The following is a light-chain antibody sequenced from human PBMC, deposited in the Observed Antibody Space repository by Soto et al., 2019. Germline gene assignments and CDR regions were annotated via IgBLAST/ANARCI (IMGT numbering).Light chain of an antibody. CDR2: GAS. Sequence: EIVMTQSPATLSVSPGEGATLSCRAGQSVSSNLAWYQQKPGQAPRLLIYGASTRATGIPARFSGSGSGTAFTLTISSLQSEDFSVYFCQQYNKWPITFGQGTRLAIK. V-gene: IGKV3-15*01. J-gene: IGKJ5*01. CDR1: QSVSSN. CDR3: QQYNKWPIT.